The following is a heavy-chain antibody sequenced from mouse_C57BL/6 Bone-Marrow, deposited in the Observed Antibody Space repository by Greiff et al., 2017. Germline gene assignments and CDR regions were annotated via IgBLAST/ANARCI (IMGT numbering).Heavy chain of an antibody. CDR3: ARWVRQDYYAMDY. CDR2: IYPRRGNT. Sequence: VQLQQSGAELARPGASVKLSCKASGYTFTSYGISWVKQRTGQGLEWIGEIYPRRGNTYYNEKFKGKATLTADKSSSTAYMELRSLTSEDSAVYFCARWVRQDYYAMDYWGQGTSVTVSS. V-gene: IGHV1-81*01. CDR1: GYTFTSYG. D-gene: IGHD2-14*01. J-gene: IGHJ4*01.